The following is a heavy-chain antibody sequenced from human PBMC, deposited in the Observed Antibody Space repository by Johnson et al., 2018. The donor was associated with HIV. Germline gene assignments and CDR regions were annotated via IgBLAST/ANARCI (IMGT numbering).Heavy chain of an antibody. CDR2: IYSGGST. J-gene: IGHJ3*02. V-gene: IGHV3-66*02. CDR1: GFTVSSNY. CDR3: AKDRGIGYDSSGSYGAFDI. D-gene: IGHD3-22*01. Sequence: VQLVESGGGVVQPGGSLRLSCAASGFTVSSNYMSWVRQAPGKGLEWVSVIYSGGSTYYADSVKGRFTISRDNSKNTLYLQMNSLRAEDTAVYYCAKDRGIGYDSSGSYGAFDIWGQGTMVTVSS.